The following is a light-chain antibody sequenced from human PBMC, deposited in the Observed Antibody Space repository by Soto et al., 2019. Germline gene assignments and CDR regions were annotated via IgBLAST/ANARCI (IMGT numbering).Light chain of an antibody. CDR2: DAS. V-gene: IGKV1-5*01. J-gene: IGKJ3*01. Sequence: DIQMTQSPSTLSGSVGDRVTITCRASQTISSWLAWYQQKPGKAPKLLIYDASSLESGVPSRFSGSGSGTEFTLTISSLQPDDFATYYCQQYNTWVTFGAGTKVDVK. CDR1: QTISSW. CDR3: QQYNTWVT.